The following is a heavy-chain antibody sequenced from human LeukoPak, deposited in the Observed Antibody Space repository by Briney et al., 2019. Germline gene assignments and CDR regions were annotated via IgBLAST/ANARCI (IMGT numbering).Heavy chain of an antibody. D-gene: IGHD6-13*01. V-gene: IGHV3-49*04. CDR2: IRSKSYGETT. CDR1: GFTFGDYA. J-gene: IGHJ6*02. Sequence: GGSLRLSCTASGFTFGDYAMNWVRQAPGKGLEWVGLIRSKSYGETTEYAASVRGRFTISRDDSRSVAYLQMNSLRAEDTAVYYCFGYISKSNYGMNVWGLGTTVTVSS. CDR3: FGYISKSNYGMNV.